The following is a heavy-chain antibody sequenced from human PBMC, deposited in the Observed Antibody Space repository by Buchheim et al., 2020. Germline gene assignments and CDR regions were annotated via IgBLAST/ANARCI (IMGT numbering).Heavy chain of an antibody. J-gene: IGHJ3*02. CDR3: AREREMDYYDSSGYPYAFDI. Sequence: QVQLQESGPGLVKPSQTLSLTCTVSGGSISSGDYYWSWIRQPPGKGLEWIGYIYYSGSTYYNPSLKSRVTISVDTSKNQFPLKLSSVTAADTAVYYCAREREMDYYDSSGYPYAFDIWGQGT. CDR2: IYYSGST. V-gene: IGHV4-30-4*01. CDR1: GGSISSGDYY. D-gene: IGHD3-22*01.